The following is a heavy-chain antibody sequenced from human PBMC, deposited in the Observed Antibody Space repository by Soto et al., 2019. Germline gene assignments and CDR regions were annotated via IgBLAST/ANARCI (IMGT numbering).Heavy chain of an antibody. V-gene: IGHV3-74*01. CDR1: GFTLSDYW. D-gene: IGHD2-21*01. CDR2: INSDGRTT. CDR3: ARKDQIAYYYGMDV. J-gene: IGHJ6*02. Sequence: EVQLVESGGGLVQPGGSLRLSCAASGFTLSDYWMNWVRQAPGKGLVWVSRINSDGRTTNYADSVEGRFTVSRDNAKNTLSLQMTSLRAEHTAVYYCARKDQIAYYYGMDVWGQGTKVTVSS.